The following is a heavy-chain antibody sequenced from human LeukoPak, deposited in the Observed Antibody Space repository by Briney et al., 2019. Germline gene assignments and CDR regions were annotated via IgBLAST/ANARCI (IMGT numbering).Heavy chain of an antibody. D-gene: IGHD5-12*01. CDR2: IDPNSGGT. J-gene: IGHJ4*02. CDR3: ARGSGYSGYDGTFDD. V-gene: IGHV1-2*02. Sequence: GASVTVSCKASGYTFTGYYMHWVRQAPGQGLEWMGWIDPNSGGTNYAQKFQGRVTITRDTSMSTAYIELGRPRSNDTAVYYCARGSGYSGYDGTFDDWGQGTLVTVSS. CDR1: GYTFTGYY.